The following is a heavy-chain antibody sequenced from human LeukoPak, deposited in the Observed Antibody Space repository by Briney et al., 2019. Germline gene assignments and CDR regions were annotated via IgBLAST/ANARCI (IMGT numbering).Heavy chain of an antibody. D-gene: IGHD1-14*01. CDR3: AKARYPWDYYFDY. CDR1: GFTFSSYG. Sequence: GGSLRLSCAASGFTFSSYGMHWVRQAPGKGLEWVAVISYDGSNKYYADSVKGRFTISRDNSKNTLYLQMNSLRAEDTAVYYCAKARYPWDYYFDYWGQGTLVTVSS. V-gene: IGHV3-30*18. CDR2: ISYDGSNK. J-gene: IGHJ4*02.